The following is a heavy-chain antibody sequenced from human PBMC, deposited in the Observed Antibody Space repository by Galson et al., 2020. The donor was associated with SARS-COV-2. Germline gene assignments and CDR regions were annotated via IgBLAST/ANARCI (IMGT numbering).Heavy chain of an antibody. CDR1: GGSISSYY. J-gene: IGHJ6*03. CDR3: ARGYYGQGNYYYYYYMDV. D-gene: IGHD3-10*01. CDR2: IHYSGST. V-gene: IGHV4-59*01. Sequence: SETLSLTCTVSGGSISSYYWSWIRQPPGKGLEWIGYIHYSGSTNYNPSLKSRVTISVDTSKNQFSLKLSSVTAADTAVYYCARGYYGQGNYYYYYYMDVWGKGTTVTISS.